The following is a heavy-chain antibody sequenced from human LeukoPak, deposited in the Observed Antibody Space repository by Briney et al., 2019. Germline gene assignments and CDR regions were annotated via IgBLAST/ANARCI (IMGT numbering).Heavy chain of an antibody. J-gene: IGHJ4*02. CDR1: GFTFSSYA. Sequence: GGSLRLSCAASGFTFSSYAMSWVRQAPGMGLEWVSGISSSGGSTYYADSVKGRFTISRDNSKNTLYLQLNSLRPEDTAVYYCARDQLAYSGYDTLFDYWGQGTLVTVSS. CDR3: ARDQLAYSGYDTLFDY. D-gene: IGHD5-12*01. CDR2: ISSSGGST. V-gene: IGHV3-23*01.